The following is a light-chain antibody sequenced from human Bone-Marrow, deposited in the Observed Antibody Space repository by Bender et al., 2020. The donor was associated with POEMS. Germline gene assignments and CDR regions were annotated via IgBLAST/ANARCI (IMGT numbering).Light chain of an antibody. V-gene: IGLV2-23*01. CDR3: CSYSSTSTLV. CDR2: EST. Sequence: QSVLTQPPSASGTPGQRVTISCSGSSSNIGTNPVNWYQQHPGKAPKLMIFESTKRPSGISNRFSGSKSGNTASLTISGLQAEDEADYYCCSYSSTSTLVFGGGTKLTVL. J-gene: IGLJ3*02. CDR1: SSNIGTNP.